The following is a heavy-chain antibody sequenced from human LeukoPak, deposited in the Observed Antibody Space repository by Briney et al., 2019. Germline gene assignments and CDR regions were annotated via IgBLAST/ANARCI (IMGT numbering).Heavy chain of an antibody. V-gene: IGHV5-51*01. J-gene: IGHJ5*02. CDR2: IYPGDSDT. Sequence: GESLKISCKGSGYSFTSYWLGWVRQMPGKGLEWMGIIYPGDSDTRYSPSFQGQVTISADKSISTAYLQWSSLKASDTAMYYCARTYYYDSSGSPGWFDPWGQGTLVTVSS. CDR1: GYSFTSYW. CDR3: ARTYYYDSSGSPGWFDP. D-gene: IGHD3-22*01.